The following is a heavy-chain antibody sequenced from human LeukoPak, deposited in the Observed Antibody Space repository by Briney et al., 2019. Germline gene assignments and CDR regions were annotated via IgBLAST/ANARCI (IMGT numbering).Heavy chain of an antibody. CDR3: ARHPYYDSNGSLDY. CDR1: GGSISSSSYY. V-gene: IGHV4-39*01. Sequence: SETLSLTCTVSGGSISSSSYYWGWIRQPPGKGLEWIGSIYYSGSTYYNPSLKSRVTISVDTSKNQFSLKLSSVTAADTAVYYCARHPYYDSNGSLDYWGQGTLVTVSS. J-gene: IGHJ4*02. CDR2: IYYSGST. D-gene: IGHD3-22*01.